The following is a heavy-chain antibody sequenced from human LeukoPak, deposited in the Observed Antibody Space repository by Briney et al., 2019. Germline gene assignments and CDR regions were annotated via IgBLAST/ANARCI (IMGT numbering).Heavy chain of an antibody. CDR1: GGSISSYY. CDR2: IYYSGST. D-gene: IGHD3-22*01. V-gene: IGHV4-59*01. J-gene: IGHJ6*02. Sequence: SETLSLTCTVSGGSISSYYWSWIRQPPGKGLEWIGYIYYSGSTNYNPSLKSRVTISVDTSKNQFSLKLSSVTAADTAMYYCARFPYYYDSSAPSYGMDVWGQGTTVTVSS. CDR3: ARFPYYYDSSAPSYGMDV.